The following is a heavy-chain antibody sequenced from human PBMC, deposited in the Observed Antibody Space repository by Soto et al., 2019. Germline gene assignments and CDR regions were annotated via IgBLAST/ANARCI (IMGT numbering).Heavy chain of an antibody. CDR2: FIPVYRTL. Sequence: GASVKVSCKASGGSFGKSAINWVRQTPGQGLEWLGGFIPVYRTLNYAQKFQGRVTMTRNTSISTAYMELSSLRSEDTAVYYCARWGYCSGGSCYWGPYYYYGIDAFDVWGQGTMVTVSS. V-gene: IGHV1-69*05. D-gene: IGHD2-15*01. J-gene: IGHJ3*01. CDR3: ARWGYCSGGSCYWGPYYYYGIDAFDV. CDR1: GGSFGKSA.